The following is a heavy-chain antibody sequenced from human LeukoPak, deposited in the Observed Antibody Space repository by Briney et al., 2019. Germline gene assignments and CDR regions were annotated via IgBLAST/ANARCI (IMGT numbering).Heavy chain of an antibody. CDR3: GRVYCSTTSCYDYYDYYMDV. D-gene: IGHD2-2*01. Sequence: GGSLRLSCAASGFRFDDYGMSWVRHVPGRGLEWVSGTNWDGASTGYADSVKGRFTISRDNVKNFLYLQMNSLRVEDTALYFCGRVYCSTTSCYDYYDYYMDVWGKGTTVTVSS. V-gene: IGHV3-20*04. J-gene: IGHJ6*03. CDR1: GFRFDDYG. CDR2: TNWDGAST.